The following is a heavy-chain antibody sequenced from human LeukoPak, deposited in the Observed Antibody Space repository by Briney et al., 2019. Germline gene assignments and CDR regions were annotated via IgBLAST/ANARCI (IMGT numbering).Heavy chain of an antibody. J-gene: IGHJ4*02. D-gene: IGHD3-16*02. CDR3: ARSVKYYFDY. CDR2: IYYSGST. CDR1: GGPISSGGYY. V-gene: IGHV4-31*03. Sequence: PSQTLSLTCTVSGGPISSGGYYWSWIRQHPGKGLEWIGYIYYSGSTYYNPSLKSRVTISVDTSKNQFSLKLSSVTAADTAVYYCARSVKYYFDYWGQGTLVTVSS.